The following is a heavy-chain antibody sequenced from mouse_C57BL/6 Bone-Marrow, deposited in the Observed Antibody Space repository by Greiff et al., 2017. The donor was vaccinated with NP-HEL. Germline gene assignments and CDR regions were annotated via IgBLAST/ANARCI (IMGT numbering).Heavy chain of an antibody. CDR3: ARYDDVYSWYFDV. D-gene: IGHD2-3*01. CDR1: GYTFTSYW. V-gene: IGHV1-55*01. J-gene: IGHJ1*03. CDR2: IYPGRGST. Sequence: QVHVKQPGAELVKPGASVKMSCKASGYTFTSYWITWVKQRPGQGLEWIGDIYPGRGSTNYNEKFKSKATLTVDKSSSTAYMQLSSLTSEDSAVYYCARYDDVYSWYFDVWGTGTTVTVSS.